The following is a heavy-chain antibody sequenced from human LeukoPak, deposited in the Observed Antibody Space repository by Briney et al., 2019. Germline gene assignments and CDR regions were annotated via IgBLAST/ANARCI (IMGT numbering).Heavy chain of an antibody. Sequence: SETLSLTCAVYGGSFSGYYWSWIRQPPGKGLEWIGEINHSGSTNYNPSLKSRVTISVDTSKNQFSLKLSSVTAADTAVYYCASAHYDFFYYYYYMDVWGKGTTVTVSS. D-gene: IGHD3-3*01. CDR2: INHSGST. V-gene: IGHV4-34*01. CDR1: GGSFSGYY. CDR3: ASAHYDFFYYYYYMDV. J-gene: IGHJ6*03.